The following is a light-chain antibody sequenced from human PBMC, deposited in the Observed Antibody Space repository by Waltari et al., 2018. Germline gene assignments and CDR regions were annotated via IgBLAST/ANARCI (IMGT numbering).Light chain of an antibody. CDR2: WAS. J-gene: IGKJ4*01. Sequence: DIVMTQSPDSLAVSLGERATINCKSSQSVLFSSNNKTYLTWYQQKPRQPPRLLIYWASSRESGVPDRVSGGGSGTDFTLTISSLQAEDVAVYYCQQYAAFGGGTKVEIK. CDR3: QQYAA. CDR1: QSVLFSSNNKTY. V-gene: IGKV4-1*01.